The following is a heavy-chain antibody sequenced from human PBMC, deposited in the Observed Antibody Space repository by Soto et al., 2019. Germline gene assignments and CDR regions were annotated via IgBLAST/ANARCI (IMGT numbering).Heavy chain of an antibody. V-gene: IGHV4-31*03. CDR2: VYYSGSS. D-gene: IGHD2-2*01. CDR3: AKLSCTSSTCYFPGWFDP. J-gene: IGHJ5*02. Sequence: PSETLSLTCTVSGDSISGGASFWRWIRQPPGKGLEWIANVYYSGSSYYNPSLKSRLTISVDTTKNQFSLQLKSMTAADTAVYYCAKLSCTSSTCYFPGWFDPWGQGTLVTVSS. CDR1: GDSISGGASF.